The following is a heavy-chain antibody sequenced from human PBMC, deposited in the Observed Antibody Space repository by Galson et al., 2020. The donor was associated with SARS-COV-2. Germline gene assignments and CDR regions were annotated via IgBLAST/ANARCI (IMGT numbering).Heavy chain of an antibody. Sequence: SETLSLTCIVSGGSISSHSYYWGWIRQPPGKGLEWFGSINHSGRTNYNPSVKSRVTISVDTSNNQFSLKLSSVTAADTAVYYCASSWAADWYFDLWGRGTLVTVSS. CDR3: ASSWAADWYFDL. CDR1: GGSISSHSYY. J-gene: IGHJ2*01. CDR2: INHSGRT. V-gene: IGHV4-39*07. D-gene: IGHD6-25*01.